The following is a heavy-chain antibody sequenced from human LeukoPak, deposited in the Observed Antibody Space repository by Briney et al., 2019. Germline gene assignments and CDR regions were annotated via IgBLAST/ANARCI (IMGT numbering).Heavy chain of an antibody. CDR1: GFTSSSYW. V-gene: IGHV3-7*03. D-gene: IGHD3-10*01. CDR2: IKQDGSEK. Sequence: GGSLRLSCAASGFTSSSYWMSWVRQAPGKGLEWVANIKQDGSEKYYVDSVKGRFTISRDNAKNSLYLQMNSLRAEDTAVYYCARVGEDGSIWFGELSYYFDYWGQGTLVTVSS. CDR3: ARVGEDGSIWFGELSYYFDY. J-gene: IGHJ4*02.